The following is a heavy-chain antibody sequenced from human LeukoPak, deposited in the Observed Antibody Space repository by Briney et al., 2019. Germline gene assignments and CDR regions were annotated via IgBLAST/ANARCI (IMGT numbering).Heavy chain of an antibody. V-gene: IGHV1-2*02. D-gene: IGHD1-26*01. Sequence: GASVKVSCKTSGYNFIGYYIHWVRQAPGQGLEWMGWINPNSGGTKYAQKFQGRVTMTRDTSISTAYMVLSSLTFDDTAFYYCASGPGATDFDYWGQGSLVTVSS. CDR1: GYNFIGYY. J-gene: IGHJ4*02. CDR3: ASGPGATDFDY. CDR2: INPNSGGT.